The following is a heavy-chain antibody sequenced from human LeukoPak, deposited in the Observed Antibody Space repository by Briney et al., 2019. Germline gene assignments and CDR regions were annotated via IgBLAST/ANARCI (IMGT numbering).Heavy chain of an antibody. CDR1: GGSISSSSYY. V-gene: IGHV4-39*07. J-gene: IGHJ5*02. CDR3: ARDNSVRDEAWWFNP. D-gene: IGHD5-24*01. Sequence: SETLSLTCTVSGGSISSSSYYWGWIRQPPGKGLEWLGSIYYSGSTYYNPSLKSRVTISVDTSKNQFSLKLSSVTAADTAVYYCARDNSVRDEAWWFNPWGQGTLVTVSS. CDR2: IYYSGST.